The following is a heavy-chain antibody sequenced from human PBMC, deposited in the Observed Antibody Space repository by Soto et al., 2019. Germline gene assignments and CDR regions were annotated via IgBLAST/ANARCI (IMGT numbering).Heavy chain of an antibody. D-gene: IGHD5-18*01. CDR3: ARRWGYSYGPDYHYGMDV. CDR2: IYPGDSDT. V-gene: IGHV5-51*01. J-gene: IGHJ6*02. CDR1: GYSFTSYW. Sequence: PGESLKISCKGSGYSFTSYWIGWVRQMPGKGLEWMGIIYPGDSDTRYSPSFQGQVTISADKSISTAYLQWSSLKASDTATYYCARRWGYSYGPDYHYGMDVWGQGTTVTVSS.